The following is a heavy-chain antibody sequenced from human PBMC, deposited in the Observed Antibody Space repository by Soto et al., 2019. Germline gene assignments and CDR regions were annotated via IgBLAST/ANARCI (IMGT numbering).Heavy chain of an antibody. CDR1: GYTFTGYY. J-gene: IGHJ4*02. V-gene: IGHV1-2*04. D-gene: IGHD6-25*01. Sequence: ASVKVSCKASGYTFTGYYIHWVRQAPGQGLEWMGWINPNSGGTSYAQKFQGWVTMTRDTSINTAYMELSRLKSDDTAVYYCARDRTDLGIAADPYYDNWGQGTLVTVSS. CDR2: INPNSGGT. CDR3: ARDRTDLGIAADPYYDN.